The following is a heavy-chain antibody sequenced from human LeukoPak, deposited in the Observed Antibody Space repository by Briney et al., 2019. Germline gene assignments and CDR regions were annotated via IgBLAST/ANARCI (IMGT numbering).Heavy chain of an antibody. CDR1: GGSISGYY. J-gene: IGHJ4*02. Sequence: SETLSLTCTVSGGSISGYYWSWSRQPPGKGLEWIGEGSDVGGTKYNPSLKSRVTISADTSKNQFSLKLSSVTAPDTAVYYCARSSTIFGHFDYWGQGTLVAVSS. V-gene: IGHV4-34*01. D-gene: IGHD3-3*01. CDR2: GSDVGGT. CDR3: ARSSTIFGHFDY.